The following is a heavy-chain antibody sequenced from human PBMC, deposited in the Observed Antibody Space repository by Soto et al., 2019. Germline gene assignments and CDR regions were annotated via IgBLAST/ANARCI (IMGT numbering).Heavy chain of an antibody. V-gene: IGHV3-48*03. CDR2: ISSGSSTI. CDR3: ERGGSWYKFDY. D-gene: IGHD6-13*01. J-gene: IGHJ4*02. Sequence: PGGSLRLSCAAFGFTFSSYEMNWVRQAPGKGLEWVSYISSGSSTIYYADSVKGRFTMSRDNAKNSLYLQMNSLRAEDTAVYYCERGGSWYKFDYWGQGTIVPVSS. CDR1: GFTFSSYE.